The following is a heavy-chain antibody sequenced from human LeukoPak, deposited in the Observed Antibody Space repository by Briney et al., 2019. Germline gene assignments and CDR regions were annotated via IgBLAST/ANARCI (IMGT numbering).Heavy chain of an antibody. D-gene: IGHD1-1*01. CDR3: ARGVPTGIDYFDY. J-gene: IGHJ4*02. CDR1: GFTFSSYS. CDR2: ISSSSSYI. V-gene: IGHV3-21*01. Sequence: GGSLRLPCAASGFTFSSYSMNWVRQAPGKGLEWVSSISSSSSYIYYADSVKGRFTISRDNAKNSLYLQMNSLRAEDTAVYYCARGVPTGIDYFDYWGQGTLVTVSS.